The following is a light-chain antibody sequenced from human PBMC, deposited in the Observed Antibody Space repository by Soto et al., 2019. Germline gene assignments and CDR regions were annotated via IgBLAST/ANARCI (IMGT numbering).Light chain of an antibody. J-gene: IGLJ2*01. Sequence: QSVLTQSPSASASLGASVKLTCTLSSGHSSYAIAWHQQQPEKGPRYLMKFNSDGSHSKGDGIPDRVSGSSSGAERYLTISSLPSEDEADYYCQTWGTGIVVFGGGTKLTVL. CDR2: FNSDGSH. CDR3: QTWGTGIVV. V-gene: IGLV4-69*01. CDR1: SGHSSYA.